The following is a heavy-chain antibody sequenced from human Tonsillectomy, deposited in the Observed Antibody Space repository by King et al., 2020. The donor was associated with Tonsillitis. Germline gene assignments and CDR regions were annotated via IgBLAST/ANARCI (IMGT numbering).Heavy chain of an antibody. V-gene: IGHV4-31*03. J-gene: IGHJ4*02. CDR2: SYYSGST. D-gene: IGHD5-24*01. CDR3: ARDVDGYNFIDY. CDR1: GGSISSGSYY. Sequence: VQLQESGPGLVKPSQTLSLTCTVSGGSISSGSYYWSWIRQYPGKGLEWIGYSYYSGSTYYNPSLKSRVTISVDTSKNQFSLKLSSVTAADTAVYYCARDVDGYNFIDYWGQGTLVTVSS.